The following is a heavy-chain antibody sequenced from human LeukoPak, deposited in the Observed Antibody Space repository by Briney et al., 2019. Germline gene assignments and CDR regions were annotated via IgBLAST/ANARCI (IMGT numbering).Heavy chain of an antibody. CDR2: IYSSGNT. D-gene: IGHD3-3*01. V-gene: IGHV3-53*01. J-gene: IGHJ6*02. CDR1: GFTVSSNY. CDR3: ARGFWSGYSKYYYYYYGMDV. Sequence: GGSLRLSCTASGFTVSSNYMSWVRQAPGKGLEWVSVIYSSGNTYYADSVKGRFTISRDNSKNTLYLQMNSLRAEDTAVYYCARGFWSGYSKYYYYYYGMDVWGQGTTVTVSS.